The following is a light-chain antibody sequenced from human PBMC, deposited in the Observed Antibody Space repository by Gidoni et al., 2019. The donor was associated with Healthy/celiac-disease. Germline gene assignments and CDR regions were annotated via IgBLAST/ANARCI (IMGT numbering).Light chain of an antibody. Sequence: DIQMTQTPSSLSASVGDRVTITCRASQSISSYLNWYQQKPGKAPKLLIYAASSLQSGVPSRFSGSGSGTDFTLTISSLQPEDFSTYYCQQSYSTPLYPFGQGTELEIK. CDR2: AAS. CDR3: QQSYSTPLYP. CDR1: QSISSY. V-gene: IGKV1-39*01. J-gene: IGKJ2*01.